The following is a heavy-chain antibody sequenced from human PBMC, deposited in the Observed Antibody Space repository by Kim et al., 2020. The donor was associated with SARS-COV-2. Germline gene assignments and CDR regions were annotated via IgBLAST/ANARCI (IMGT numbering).Heavy chain of an antibody. CDR2: IYYSGST. CDR1: GGSISSSSYY. V-gene: IGHV4-39*01. J-gene: IGHJ3*02. CDR3: ASYGVNRDAFDI. Sequence: SETLSLTCTVSGGSISSSSYYWGWIRQPPGKGLEWIGSIYYSGSTYYNPSLKSRVTISVDTSKNQFSLKLSSVTAADTAVYYCASYGVNRDAFDIWGQGTMVTVSS. D-gene: IGHD4-17*01.